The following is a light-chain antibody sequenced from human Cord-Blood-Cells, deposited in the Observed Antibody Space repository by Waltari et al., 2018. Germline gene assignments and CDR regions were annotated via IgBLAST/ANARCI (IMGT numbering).Light chain of an antibody. V-gene: IGKV1-9*01. CDR1: QGISRY. CDR2: AAS. CDR3: QQLNSDPIT. J-gene: IGKJ5*01. Sequence: DIQLTQSPSFLSASVGDRVTITCRASQGISRYLAWYQQKPGKAPKLLIYAASTLQSWVPSRCSGSGSGTEFTLTCSSLQPEDFATYYCQQLNSDPITFGQGTRLEIK.